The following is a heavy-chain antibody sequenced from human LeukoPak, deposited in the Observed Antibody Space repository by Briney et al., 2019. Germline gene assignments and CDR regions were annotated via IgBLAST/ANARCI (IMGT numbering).Heavy chain of an antibody. Sequence: GSLRLSCAASGFTFGIYSMTWVRQAPGKGLEWVSTVNPGGDSTYYADSVKGRFTISRDNSKNTVYLQMSSLRAEDTAMYYCAKDRAGTPWADWGQGTLVTVSS. J-gene: IGHJ4*02. V-gene: IGHV3-23*01. CDR3: AKDRAGTPWAD. D-gene: IGHD1-1*01. CDR2: VNPGGDST. CDR1: GFTFGIYS.